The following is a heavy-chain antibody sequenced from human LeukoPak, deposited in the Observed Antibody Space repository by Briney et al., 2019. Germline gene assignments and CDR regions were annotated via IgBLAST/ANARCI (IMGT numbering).Heavy chain of an antibody. Sequence: QSGGSLRLSCAASGFTFTGYEMHWVRQAPGKGPEWVSSISTSGRTKYYADSVKGRFTISRDNAKNSLYLQMNSLRAEDTAVYYCARDGPGYSFDYWGQGTLVTVSS. CDR3: ARDGPGYSFDY. CDR1: GFTFTGYE. CDR2: ISTSGRTK. D-gene: IGHD5-12*01. V-gene: IGHV3-48*03. J-gene: IGHJ4*02.